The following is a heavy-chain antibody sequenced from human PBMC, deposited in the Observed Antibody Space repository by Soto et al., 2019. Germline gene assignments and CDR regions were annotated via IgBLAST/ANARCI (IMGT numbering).Heavy chain of an antibody. CDR2: IYYSGNT. CDR1: GGSISSYY. D-gene: IGHD6-13*01. V-gene: IGHV4-59*01. CDR3: ARTLPPYSSTWYFDY. Sequence: PSETLSLTCTVSGGSISSYYWSWIRQPPGKGLEWIGHIYYSGNTNYNPSLRSRVTISVDTSKNQFSLKLSSVTAADTAVYYCARTLPPYSSTWYFDYWGQGTLVTVSS. J-gene: IGHJ4*02.